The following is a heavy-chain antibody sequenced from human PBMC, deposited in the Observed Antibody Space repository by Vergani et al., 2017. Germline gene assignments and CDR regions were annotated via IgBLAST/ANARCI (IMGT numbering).Heavy chain of an antibody. J-gene: IGHJ5*02. CDR2: IYYSGST. V-gene: IGHV4-39*07. D-gene: IGHD3-22*01. CDR1: GGSISSSSYY. Sequence: QLQLQESGPGLVKPSETLSLTCTVSGGSISSSSYYWGWIRQPPGKGLEWIGSIYYSGSTSYNPSLKSRVTISVDTSKNQFSLKLSSVTAADTAVYYCASVPTYYYESSGYPWGQGTLVTVSS. CDR3: ASVPTYYYESSGYP.